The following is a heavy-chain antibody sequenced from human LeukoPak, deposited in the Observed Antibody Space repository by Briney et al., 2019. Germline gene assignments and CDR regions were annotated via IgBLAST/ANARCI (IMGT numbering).Heavy chain of an antibody. V-gene: IGHV4-59*01. Sequence: SETLSLTCSVSGGAISSYYWSWIRQPPGKGLEWIGYINYSGSTNYNPALKSRVTISVDTSKNQFSLRLRSVTAADEAVYYCARQLGSTDWFDPWGQGTLVTVSS. D-gene: IGHD2-2*01. CDR3: ARQLGSTDWFDP. J-gene: IGHJ5*02. CDR2: INYSGST. CDR1: GGAISSYY.